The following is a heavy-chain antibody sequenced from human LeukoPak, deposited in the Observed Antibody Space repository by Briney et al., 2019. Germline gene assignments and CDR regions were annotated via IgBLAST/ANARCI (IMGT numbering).Heavy chain of an antibody. D-gene: IGHD6-19*01. V-gene: IGHV4-59*01. Sequence: PSESLSLTCTVSGGSISGYYWSWIRQPPGKGLEWIGYIYYTGSTNYNPSLKSRVTMTVDTPENQFSLKLTPVTAADTAVYYCARVISKSAWYGPFDYWGPGILLTVSS. CDR2: IYYTGST. J-gene: IGHJ4*02. CDR1: GGSISGYY. CDR3: ARVISKSAWYGPFDY.